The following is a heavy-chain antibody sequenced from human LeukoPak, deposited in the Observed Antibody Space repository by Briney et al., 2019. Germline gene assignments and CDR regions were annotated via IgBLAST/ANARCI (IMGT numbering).Heavy chain of an antibody. Sequence: SLRLSCVTSGFTFERYVMHWMRLAPGKGLECVSSIHPNNGGVGYAASVKGRFATSRDNARNSLYLEMTSLRPEDTAVYYCVKDAPNGSVDFWGRGTLVTVSS. D-gene: IGHD2-8*01. J-gene: IGHJ4*02. CDR1: GFTFERYV. CDR3: VKDAPNGSVDF. V-gene: IGHV3-9*01. CDR2: IHPNNGGV.